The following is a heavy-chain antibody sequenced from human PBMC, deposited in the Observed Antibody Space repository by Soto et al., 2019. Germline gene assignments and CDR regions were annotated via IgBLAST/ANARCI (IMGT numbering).Heavy chain of an antibody. CDR2: ISGSGGST. D-gene: IGHD5-18*01. CDR3: AKGVDTAMVTCIDY. J-gene: IGHJ4*02. CDR1: GFTSSSYA. Sequence: VGSLRLSCAASGFTSSSYAMSWVRQAPGKGLEWVSAISGSGGSTYYADSVKGRFTISRDNSKNTLYLQMNSLRAEDTAVYYCAKGVDTAMVTCIDYWGQGTLVTVSS. V-gene: IGHV3-23*01.